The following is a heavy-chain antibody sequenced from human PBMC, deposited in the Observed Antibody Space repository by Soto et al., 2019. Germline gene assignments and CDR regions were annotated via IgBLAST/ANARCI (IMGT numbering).Heavy chain of an antibody. CDR2: ISAYNGNT. V-gene: IGHV1-18*01. CDR1: GYTFTSYG. CDR3: ARALYYYGSGSYSWWFDP. J-gene: IGHJ5*02. D-gene: IGHD3-10*01. Sequence: ASVKVSCKASGYTFTSYGISWVRQAPGQGLERMGWISAYNGNTNYAQKLQGRVTMTTDTSTSTAYMELRSLRSDDTAVYYCARALYYYGSGSYSWWFDPWGQGTLVTVS.